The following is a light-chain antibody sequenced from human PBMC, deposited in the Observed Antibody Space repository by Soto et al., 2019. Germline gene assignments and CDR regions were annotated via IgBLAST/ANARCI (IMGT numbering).Light chain of an antibody. CDR2: DVS. J-gene: IGLJ2*01. Sequence: QSALTQPASVSGSPGQSITISCTGTSSDVGGYNYVSWYQQHPGKAPKLMIYDVSNRPSGVSNRFSGSKSGNTASLTISGPLAEDEADYYCSSYTSSSTPVFGGGTKLTVL. CDR3: SSYTSSSTPV. V-gene: IGLV2-14*01. CDR1: SSDVGGYNY.